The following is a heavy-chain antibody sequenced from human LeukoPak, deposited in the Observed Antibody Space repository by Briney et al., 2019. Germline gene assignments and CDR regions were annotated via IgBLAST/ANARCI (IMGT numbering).Heavy chain of an antibody. CDR1: GFTFSSYA. J-gene: IGHJ4*02. Sequence: PGGSLRLSCAASGFTFSSYAMSWVRQAPGKGLEWVSAISGSGGSTYYADSVKGRFTISRDNSKNTLYLQLNSLRVEDTAVYYCAKDRERWGGYSYGLPFDYWGQGILVTVSS. CDR3: AKDRERWGGYSYGLPFDY. V-gene: IGHV3-23*01. D-gene: IGHD5-18*01. CDR2: ISGSGGST.